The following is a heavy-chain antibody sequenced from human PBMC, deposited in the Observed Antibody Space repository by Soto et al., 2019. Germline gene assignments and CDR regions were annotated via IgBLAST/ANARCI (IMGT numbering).Heavy chain of an antibody. CDR2: INAGNGNT. V-gene: IGHV1-3*01. CDR3: AKSATVPAAIAY. J-gene: IGHJ4*02. CDR1: GYTFTSYA. D-gene: IGHD2-2*02. Sequence: ASVKVSCKASGYTFTSYAMHWVRQAPGQRLEWMGWINAGNGNTKYSQKFQGRVTITRDTSASTAYMELSSLRSEDTAVYYCAKSATVPAAIAYWGQGTLLTVSS.